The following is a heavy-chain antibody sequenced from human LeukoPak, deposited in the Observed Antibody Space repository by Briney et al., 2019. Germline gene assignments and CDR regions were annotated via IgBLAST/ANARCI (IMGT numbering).Heavy chain of an antibody. CDR3: ARGVAGYCSSTSCRVHYYYYMDV. V-gene: IGHV1-2*02. J-gene: IGHJ6*03. CDR1: EHSVGDEC. Sequence: DSFYVWCKAAEHSVGDECISWGRQAPEKKLEWMGWINPNSGGTNYQGRVTMTRDTSISTAYMELSRLRSDDTAVYYCARGVAGYCSSTSCRVHYYYYMDVWGKGTTVTVSS. CDR2: INPNSGGT. D-gene: IGHD2-2*01.